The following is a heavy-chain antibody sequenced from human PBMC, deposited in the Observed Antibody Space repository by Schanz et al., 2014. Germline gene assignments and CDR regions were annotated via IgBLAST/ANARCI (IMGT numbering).Heavy chain of an antibody. V-gene: IGHV3-48*02. CDR2: ISGSGNTI. J-gene: IGHJ4*02. Sequence: EVQLVESGGGLVQPGGSLRLSCAASGFTFSSHSMNWVRQAPGQGLEWLSYISGSGNTIYYAESVKGRFTISRDNAKNSLSLQMDRLRDEDTAVYYCARRYSGRYCFDYWGQGTLVAVSS. CDR3: ARRYSGRYCFDY. D-gene: IGHD1-26*01. CDR1: GFTFSSHS.